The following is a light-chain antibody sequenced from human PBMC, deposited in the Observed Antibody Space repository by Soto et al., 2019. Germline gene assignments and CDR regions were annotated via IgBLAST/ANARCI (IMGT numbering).Light chain of an antibody. CDR2: EVT. CDR1: GSDVGGYNL. J-gene: IGLJ1*01. CDR3: SSFRDTDTIYV. V-gene: IGLV2-23*02. Sequence: QSALTQPASVSGSPGQSITISCTGTGSDVGGYNLVSWYQQHPGNAPKLIIFEVTKRPSGISKRFSGSKSGSTASLTISALQAEDEAAYYCSSFRDTDTIYVFGTGTKLTVL.